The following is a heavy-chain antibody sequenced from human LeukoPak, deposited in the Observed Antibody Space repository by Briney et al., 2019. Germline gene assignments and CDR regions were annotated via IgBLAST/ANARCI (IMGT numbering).Heavy chain of an antibody. V-gene: IGHV3-21*01. CDR1: GFTFSSYS. Sequence: GGSLRLSCAASGFTFSSYSMNWVRQAPGKGLEWVSSISSSSSYIYYADSVKGRFTISRDNAKNSLYLQMNSLRAEDTAVYYCARNEGTYHYDSSGYYFDYWGQGTLVTVSS. CDR2: ISSSSSYI. CDR3: ARNEGTYHYDSSGYYFDY. J-gene: IGHJ4*02. D-gene: IGHD3-22*01.